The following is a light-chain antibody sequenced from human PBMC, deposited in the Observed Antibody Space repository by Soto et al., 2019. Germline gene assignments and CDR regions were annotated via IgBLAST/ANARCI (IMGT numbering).Light chain of an antibody. Sequence: DIQMTQSPSSLSASVGDRVTITCRAIQGIRKDLGWYQQKPGKAPKHLTYAVSSLHSGVPSRFSGSASGTEITLTISSLQPEDSATYYCLQYKSFPLTFGGGTKVEIK. CDR3: LQYKSFPLT. J-gene: IGKJ4*01. CDR1: QGIRKD. CDR2: AVS. V-gene: IGKV1-17*01.